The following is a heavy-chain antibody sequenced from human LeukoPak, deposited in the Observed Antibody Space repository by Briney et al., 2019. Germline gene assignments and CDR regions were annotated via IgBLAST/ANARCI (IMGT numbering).Heavy chain of an antibody. V-gene: IGHV4-59*08. Sequence: PSETLSLTCTVSGGSISSYYWSWIRQPPGKGLEWIGYIYYSGNTNYNPSLKSQVTISVDTSKNQFSLRLSSVTAADTAVYYCARLPSASAAFDIWGQGTMVSVSS. D-gene: IGHD6-6*01. CDR3: ARLPSASAAFDI. CDR2: IYYSGNT. J-gene: IGHJ3*02. CDR1: GGSISSYY.